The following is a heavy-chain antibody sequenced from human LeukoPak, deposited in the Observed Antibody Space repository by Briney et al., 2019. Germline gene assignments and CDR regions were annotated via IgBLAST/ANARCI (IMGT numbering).Heavy chain of an antibody. D-gene: IGHD7-27*01. CDR2: INPNSGGT. CDR3: ARGSHNWGLLDNYYYYGMDV. Sequence: ASVKVSCKASGYTFTGYYMHWARQAPGQGLEWMGWINPNSGGTNYAQKFQGRVTMTRDTSISTAYMELSRLRSDDTAVYYCARGSHNWGLLDNYYYYGMDVWGQGTTVTVSS. V-gene: IGHV1-2*02. J-gene: IGHJ6*02. CDR1: GYTFTGYY.